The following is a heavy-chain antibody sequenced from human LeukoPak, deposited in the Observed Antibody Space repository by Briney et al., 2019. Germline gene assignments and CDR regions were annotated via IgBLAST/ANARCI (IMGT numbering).Heavy chain of an antibody. D-gene: IGHD3-22*01. CDR2: IYYSGST. CDR3: ARYDNSGYYHFDY. J-gene: IGHJ4*02. V-gene: IGHV4-59*08. CDR1: GGSISSYY. Sequence: SETLPLTCTVSGGSISSYYWSWIRQPPGKGLEWIGYIYYSGSTNYNPSLKSRVTISVDTSKNQFSLKLSSVTAADTAVYYCARYDNSGYYHFDYWGQGTLVTVSS.